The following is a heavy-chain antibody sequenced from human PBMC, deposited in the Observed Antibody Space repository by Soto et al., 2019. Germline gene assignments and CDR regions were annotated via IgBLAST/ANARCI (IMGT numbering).Heavy chain of an antibody. V-gene: IGHV4-4*02. CDR1: SGSISSSNW. D-gene: IGHD2-2*01. CDR2: IYHSGST. CDR3: AREVVVVPAANYYFDY. Sequence: QVQLQESGPGLVKPSGTLSLTCAVSSGSISSSNWWSWVRQPPGKGLEWIGEIYHSGSTNYNPSLKSRVTISVDKSKNQFSLKLISVTAADTAVYYCAREVVVVPAANYYFDYWGQGTLVTVSS. J-gene: IGHJ4*02.